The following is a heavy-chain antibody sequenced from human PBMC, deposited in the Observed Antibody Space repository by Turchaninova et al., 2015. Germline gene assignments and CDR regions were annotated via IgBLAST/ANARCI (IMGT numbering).Heavy chain of an antibody. J-gene: IGHJ4*02. CDR2: IYNSGST. Sequence: QLQLPESGSGLVHPSQTLCLTCTRHGGPIRSGGFSWRWLRPPTGKGREWIGYIYNSGSTFDNPSLKCRVTISIDRSKNQFSLNLTSVTAADTAVYYCVRESATGNYFDYWGQGTLVTVSS. CDR3: VRESATGNYFDY. D-gene: IGHD1-1*01. V-gene: IGHV4-30-2*01. CDR1: GGPIRSGGFS.